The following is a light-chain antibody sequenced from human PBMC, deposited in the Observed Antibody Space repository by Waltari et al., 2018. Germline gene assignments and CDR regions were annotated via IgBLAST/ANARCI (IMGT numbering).Light chain of an antibody. Sequence: QSALTQPRSVSGSPGQTVTISCAGTSRDVGGYDYVSWFQQHPGKVPKLQIYDVNERPSDVPDRFSGSKSANTASLTISGLQTEDEADYYCCSFAGSYTYVFGSGTRVTVL. CDR3: CSFAGSYTYV. J-gene: IGLJ1*01. CDR1: SRDVGGYDY. CDR2: DVN. V-gene: IGLV2-11*01.